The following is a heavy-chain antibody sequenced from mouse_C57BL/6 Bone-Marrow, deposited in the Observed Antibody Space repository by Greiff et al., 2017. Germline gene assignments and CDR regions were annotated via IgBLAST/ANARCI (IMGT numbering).Heavy chain of an antibody. CDR3: ARLTLRSFDY. V-gene: IGHV1-59*01. CDR2: IDPSDSYT. J-gene: IGHJ2*01. Sequence: QVQLQQPGAELVRPGTSVKLSCKASGYTFTSYWMHWVKQRPGQGLEWIGVIDPSDSYTNYNQKFKGKATLTVDTSSSTAYMQLSSLTSEDSAVYYCARLTLRSFDYWGQGTTLTVSS. D-gene: IGHD1-1*01. CDR1: GYTFTSYW.